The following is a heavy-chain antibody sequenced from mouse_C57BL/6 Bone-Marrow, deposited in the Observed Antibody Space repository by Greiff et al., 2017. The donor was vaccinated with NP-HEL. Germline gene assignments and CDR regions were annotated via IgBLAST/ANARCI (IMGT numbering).Heavy chain of an antibody. CDR2: IYPGGGYT. J-gene: IGHJ4*01. D-gene: IGHD1-1*01. V-gene: IGHV1-63*01. CDR3: ERSSWSYELDY. Sequence: QVQLQQSGAELVRPGASVKMSCKASGYTFTNYWIGWAKQRPGHGLEWIGDIYPGGGYTNYNEKFMGKATLTADKSSSTAYMQFSSLTSEDSAVFCGERSSWSYELDYGGQGTSVTVSS. CDR1: GYTFTNYW.